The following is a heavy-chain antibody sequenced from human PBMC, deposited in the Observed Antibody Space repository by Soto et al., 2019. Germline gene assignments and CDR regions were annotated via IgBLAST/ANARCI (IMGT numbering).Heavy chain of an antibody. CDR3: ARGIEGWYQGRYYYGMDV. J-gene: IGHJ6*02. V-gene: IGHV4-61*01. CDR1: SGAVSSGSYY. Sequence: QVQLQESGRGLVKPSETLSLTCTVSSGAVSSGSYYWSWIRQPPGKGLEWIGYIYYSGSTNYNPSLKSRVTISVDTSKNQFSLKLSSVTAADTAVYYCARGIEGWYQGRYYYGMDVWDQGTTVTVSS. CDR2: IYYSGST. D-gene: IGHD6-19*01.